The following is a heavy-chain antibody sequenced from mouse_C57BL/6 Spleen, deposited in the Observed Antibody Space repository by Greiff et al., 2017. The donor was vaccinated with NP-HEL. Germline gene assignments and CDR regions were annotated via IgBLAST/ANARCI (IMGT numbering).Heavy chain of an antibody. J-gene: IGHJ1*03. V-gene: IGHV1-80*01. CDR3: ARRIYYDYGGYFDV. CDR1: GYAFSSYW. Sequence: VQLQQSGAELVKPGASVKISCKASGYAFSSYWMNWVKQRPGKGLEWIGQIYPGDGDTNYNGKFKGKATLTADKSSSTAYMQLSSLTSEDSAVYFCARRIYYDYGGYFDVWGTGTTVTVSS. D-gene: IGHD2-4*01. CDR2: IYPGDGDT.